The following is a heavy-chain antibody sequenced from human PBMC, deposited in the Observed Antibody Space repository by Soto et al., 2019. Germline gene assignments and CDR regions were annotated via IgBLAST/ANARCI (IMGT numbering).Heavy chain of an antibody. J-gene: IGHJ6*02. CDR1: VAPITTTKW. CDR3: ATQTISYTWGV. D-gene: IGHD3-16*01. CDR2: LSRGDER. Sequence: QVQLQESGPGLVKPSETLSLTCTVSVAPITTTKWWAWVRLPPGKGLEWIGELSRGDERSSNPSLEGRSTMSLDKSNNHFSLKLTAVTAADTAIYYCATQTISYTWGVWGRGTAVTVSS. V-gene: IGHV4-4*02.